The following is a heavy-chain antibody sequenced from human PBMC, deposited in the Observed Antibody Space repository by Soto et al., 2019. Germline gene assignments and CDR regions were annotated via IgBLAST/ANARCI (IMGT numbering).Heavy chain of an antibody. CDR3: ARASPHYGDSDY. Sequence: ASVKVSCKASGYTFTSYDINWVRQATGQGLEWMGWMNPNSGNTGYAQKFQGRVTMTRNTSISTAYMELSSLRSEDTAVYYCARASPHYGDSDYWGQGTLVTVS. D-gene: IGHD4-17*01. V-gene: IGHV1-8*01. CDR1: GYTFTSYD. J-gene: IGHJ4*02. CDR2: MNPNSGNT.